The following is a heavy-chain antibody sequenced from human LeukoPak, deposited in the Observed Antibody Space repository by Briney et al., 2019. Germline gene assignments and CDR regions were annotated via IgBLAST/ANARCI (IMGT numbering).Heavy chain of an antibody. CDR3: AHYGDYRFMWYFDY. J-gene: IGHJ4*02. CDR2: IYWDDDK. CDR1: GFSLSTSGVG. D-gene: IGHD4-17*01. V-gene: IGHV2-5*02. Sequence: ESGPTLVKPTQTLTLTCTFSGFSLSTSGVGVGWIRQPPGKALEWLALIYWDDDKRYRPSLKSRLTITKDTSKNQVVLTMTNMDPVDTATYYCAHYGDYRFMWYFDYWGQGTLVTVSS.